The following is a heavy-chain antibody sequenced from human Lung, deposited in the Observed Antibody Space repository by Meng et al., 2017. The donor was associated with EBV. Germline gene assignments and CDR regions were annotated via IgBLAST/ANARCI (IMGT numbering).Heavy chain of an antibody. D-gene: IGHD4-23*01. Sequence: VELVEAGGGVVHPGRSLRLSCAASGFTFSSYAMHWVRQAPGKGLEWVAVISYDGSNKYYADSVKGRFTISRDNSKNTLYLQMNSLRAEDTAVYYCARAAGGNSPRVDYWGQGTLVTASS. CDR2: ISYDGSNK. CDR1: GFTFSSYA. J-gene: IGHJ4*02. V-gene: IGHV3-30-3*01. CDR3: ARAAGGNSPRVDY.